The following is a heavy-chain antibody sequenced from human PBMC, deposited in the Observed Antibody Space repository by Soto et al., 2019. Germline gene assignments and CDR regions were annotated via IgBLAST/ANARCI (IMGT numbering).Heavy chain of an antibody. CDR2: TYYRSKWYN. D-gene: IGHD2-15*01. CDR1: GDGFSSNSAA. V-gene: IGHV6-1*01. Sequence: SQTLSLTCAISGDGFSSNSAAWNWIRQSPSRGLEWLGRTYYRSKWYNDYAVSVKSRITINPDTSKNQFSLQLNSVTPEDTAVYYCARAEGPYCSGGSCQSRRYYYYYYMDVWGKGTTVTVSS. CDR3: ARAEGPYCSGGSCQSRRYYYYYYMDV. J-gene: IGHJ6*03.